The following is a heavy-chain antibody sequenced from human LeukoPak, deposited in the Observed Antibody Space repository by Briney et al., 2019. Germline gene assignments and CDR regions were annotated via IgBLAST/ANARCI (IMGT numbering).Heavy chain of an antibody. V-gene: IGHV3-33*06. CDR2: IWYDGSNK. Sequence: GGSLRLSCAASGFAFNRYGMHWVRQAPGKGLEWVAVIWYDGSNKYYADSVRGRFTISRDNSKNTLYLQMNSLRAEDTAVYYCAKDQSAAGYYFDYWGQGTLVTVSS. J-gene: IGHJ4*02. D-gene: IGHD6-13*01. CDR3: AKDQSAAGYYFDY. CDR1: GFAFNRYG.